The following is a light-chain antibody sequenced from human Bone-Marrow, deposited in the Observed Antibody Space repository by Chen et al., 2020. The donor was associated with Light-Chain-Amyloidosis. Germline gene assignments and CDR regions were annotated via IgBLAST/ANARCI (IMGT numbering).Light chain of an antibody. CDR3: QSADSSGTYEVI. CDR2: RDT. J-gene: IGLJ2*01. Sequence: SYELTQPPSVSVSPGQTARITSSGDELPTKYAYWYQQKPGQAPVLVIHRDTERPWGISERFSGSSSGTTATLTISGVQAEDEADYHCQSADSSGTYEVIFGGGTKLTVL. CDR1: ELPTKY. V-gene: IGLV3-25*03.